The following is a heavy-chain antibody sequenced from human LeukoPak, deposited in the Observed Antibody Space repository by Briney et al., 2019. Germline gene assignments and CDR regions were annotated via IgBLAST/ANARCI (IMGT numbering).Heavy chain of an antibody. J-gene: IGHJ6*02. Sequence: ASVKVSCKASGYTVTGHYIQWVRQAPGQGLEWMGWINPSSGGTKYAQRFQGRVTITRDTSINTAYMEMTRLKSDDTAVYYCARDRLSLSSPGYYYYGMDVWGHGTKVTVSS. V-gene: IGHV1-2*02. CDR2: INPSSGGT. CDR1: GYTVTGHY. D-gene: IGHD6-13*01. CDR3: ARDRLSLSSPGYYYYGMDV.